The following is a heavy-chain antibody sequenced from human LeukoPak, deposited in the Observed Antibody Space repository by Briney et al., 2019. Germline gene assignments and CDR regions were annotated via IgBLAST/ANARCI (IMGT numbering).Heavy chain of an antibody. CDR1: GFTFSSYA. CDR2: ISGSGYST. D-gene: IGHD1-26*01. V-gene: IGHV3-23*01. J-gene: IGHJ4*02. CDR3: ARRGVSGSYNY. Sequence: SGGSLRLSCAASGFTFSSYAMSWVRQAPGKGLEWVSSISGSGYSTYYADSVKGRFTISRDNSKNTLYLQMNSLRAEDTAVYYCARRGVSGSYNYWGQGTLVTVSS.